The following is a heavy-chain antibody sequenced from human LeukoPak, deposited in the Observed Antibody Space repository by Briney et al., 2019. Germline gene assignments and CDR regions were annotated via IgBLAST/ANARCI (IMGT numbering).Heavy chain of an antibody. CDR1: GFTFTTYW. Sequence: GGSLRLSCAASGFTFTTYWMSWVRQAPGKGLEWVANIKQDGSEKYYVDSVKGRFTISRDNAKNSLYLQMNSLRAEDTAVYYCAKDLYSGSPTPTPNWGQGTLVTVSS. CDR3: AKDLYSGSPTPTPN. J-gene: IGHJ4*02. CDR2: IKQDGSEK. V-gene: IGHV3-7*03. D-gene: IGHD1-26*01.